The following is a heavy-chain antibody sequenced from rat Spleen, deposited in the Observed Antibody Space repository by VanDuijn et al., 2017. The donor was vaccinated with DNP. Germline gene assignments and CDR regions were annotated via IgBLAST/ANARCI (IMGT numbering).Heavy chain of an antibody. V-gene: IGHV3-1*01. D-gene: IGHD1-9*01. CDR1: GYSITSNY. Sequence: EVQLQESGPGLVKPSQSLSLTCSVTGYSITSNYWGWIRKFPGNKMEWMGYISYSGSTSYNPSLKSQISITRDTSKNQFFLQLNSVTTEETATYFCTRSDGYNYVDYWGQGVMVTVSS. CDR2: ISYSGST. J-gene: IGHJ2*01. CDR3: TRSDGYNYVDY.